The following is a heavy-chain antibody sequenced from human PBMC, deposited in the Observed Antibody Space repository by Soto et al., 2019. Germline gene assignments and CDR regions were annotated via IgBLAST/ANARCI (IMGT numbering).Heavy chain of an antibody. CDR3: ARDPNAGYFDY. D-gene: IGHD2-15*01. CDR2: ISSSSSYT. V-gene: IGHV3-11*05. J-gene: IGHJ4*02. Sequence: GGSLRLSCAASGFIFSDYYMSWIRQAPGKGLEWISYISSSSSYTNYGDSVKGRFTISRDNAKNSLYLQMNSLRAEDTAVYYCARDPNAGYFDYWGQGILVTVSS. CDR1: GFIFSDYY.